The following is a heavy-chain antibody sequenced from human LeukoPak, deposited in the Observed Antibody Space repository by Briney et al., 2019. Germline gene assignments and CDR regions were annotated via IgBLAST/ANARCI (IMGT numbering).Heavy chain of an antibody. V-gene: IGHV3-30*02. Sequence: PGGSLRLSCVASGFTFSSYGMHWVRQTPGKGLEWVAFIRFDGSDKYYADSVKGRFTISRDNSKNTLYLQMNSLRAEDTAVYYCAKDKNALCSITCRSEFDYWGRGTLVTVSS. CDR1: GFTFSSYG. J-gene: IGHJ4*02. CDR3: AKDKNALCSITCRSEFDY. CDR2: IRFDGSDK. D-gene: IGHD2-2*01.